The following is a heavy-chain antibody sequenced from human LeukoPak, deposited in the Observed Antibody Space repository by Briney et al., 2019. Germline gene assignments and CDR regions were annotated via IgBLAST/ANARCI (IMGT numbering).Heavy chain of an antibody. Sequence: PGGSLRLSCAASGFTFSSYGMHWVRQAPGKGLEWVAFIRYDGSNKYYADSVKGRFTISRDNSKNTLYLQMNSLRAEDTAVYYCAKDGTTAMVLDCWGQGTLVTVSS. J-gene: IGHJ4*02. CDR1: GFTFSSYG. V-gene: IGHV3-30*02. CDR2: IRYDGSNK. D-gene: IGHD5-18*01. CDR3: AKDGTTAMVLDC.